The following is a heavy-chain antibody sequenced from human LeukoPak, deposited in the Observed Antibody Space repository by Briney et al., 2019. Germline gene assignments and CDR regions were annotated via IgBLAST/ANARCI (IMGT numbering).Heavy chain of an antibody. CDR2: IKLDGSEK. D-gene: IGHD3-10*01. V-gene: IGHV3-7*01. J-gene: IGHJ4*02. CDR1: GFTFSSYW. CDR3: ARVGHYYGSGSYYSI. Sequence: PGGSLRLSCAGSGFTFSSYWMTWVRQAPGKALEWVANIKLDGSEKSYVDSVKGRFTISRDNAKNSLYLQMDGLRAEDTAVYYCARVGHYYGSGSYYSIWGQGTLVTVSS.